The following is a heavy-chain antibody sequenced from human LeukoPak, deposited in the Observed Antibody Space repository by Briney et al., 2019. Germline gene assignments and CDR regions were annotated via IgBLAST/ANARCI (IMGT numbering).Heavy chain of an antibody. J-gene: IGHJ6*02. CDR3: ARDGPPIVVVPAALXXYYYYGMDV. CDR1: GFTFSSYS. Sequence: GGSLRLSCAASGFTFSSYSMNWVRQAPGKGLEWVSSISSSSSYIYYADSVKGRFTISRDNAKNSLYLQMNSLRAEDTAVYYCARDGPPIVVVPAALXXYYYYGMDVWGQGTTVTV. D-gene: IGHD2-2*02. CDR2: ISSSSSYI. V-gene: IGHV3-21*01.